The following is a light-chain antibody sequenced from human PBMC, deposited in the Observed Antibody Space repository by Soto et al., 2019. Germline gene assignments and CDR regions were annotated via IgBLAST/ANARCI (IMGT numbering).Light chain of an antibody. CDR1: QAFRNY. CDR2: AAS. V-gene: IGKV1-27*01. Sequence: DIQMTQSPSSLSASVGDRVTITCRASQAFRNYLAWYQQKPGKVPELLIYAASTLQSGVPSRFSGSGSGTDFTLTITSLQPEDVATYYYQKYDSAPFTFGPGTKVDIK. J-gene: IGKJ3*01. CDR3: QKYDSAPFT.